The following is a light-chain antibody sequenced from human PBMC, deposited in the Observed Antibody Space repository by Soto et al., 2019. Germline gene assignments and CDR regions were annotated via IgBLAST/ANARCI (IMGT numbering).Light chain of an antibody. J-gene: IGLJ1*01. CDR1: SSNIGSKT. CDR2: SNY. V-gene: IGLV1-44*01. Sequence: QSVLTQPPSASGTPGQRVTISCSGSSSNIGSKTVNWYQQLPGTAPQRLIYSNYQRPSGVPGRFSGSTSATSASLAISGLQSDDEADYYCAAWDAGLNGYVFGTGTKVTVL. CDR3: AAWDAGLNGYV.